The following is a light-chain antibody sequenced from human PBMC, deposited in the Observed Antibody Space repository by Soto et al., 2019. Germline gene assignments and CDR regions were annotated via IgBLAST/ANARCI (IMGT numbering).Light chain of an antibody. V-gene: IGLV2-14*01. CDR1: SSDVGGYNY. J-gene: IGLJ1*01. CDR2: DVS. Sequence: QSALTQPASVSGSPGQSITISCTGTSSDVGGYNYVSWHQQHPGKAPKLTIYDVSSRPSGVSNRFSASKSGNTASLTISVLQAEDEADYYCTSYTSSGTYVFGTGTKVTVL. CDR3: TSYTSSGTYV.